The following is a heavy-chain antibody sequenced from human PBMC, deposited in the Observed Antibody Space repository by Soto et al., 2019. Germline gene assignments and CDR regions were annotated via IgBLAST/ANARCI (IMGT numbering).Heavy chain of an antibody. CDR3: AKERGRNRNFAMDV. D-gene: IGHD1-1*01. V-gene: IGHV3-30*18. CDR1: GLTFSDYG. CDR2: ISYHGSFV. J-gene: IGHJ6*02. Sequence: GGSLRLSCVVSGLTFSDYGFHWVRQAPGKGLDWVAAISYHGSFVYYADSVRGRFTISRDNSRNTLDLQRNTLRQEDTAVYYCAKERGRNRNFAMDVWGQGTSVTVSS.